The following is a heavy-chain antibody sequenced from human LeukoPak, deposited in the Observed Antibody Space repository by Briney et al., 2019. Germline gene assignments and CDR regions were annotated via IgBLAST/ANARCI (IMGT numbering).Heavy chain of an antibody. D-gene: IGHD4-11*01. CDR1: GFTFSTYW. J-gene: IGHJ6*03. V-gene: IGHV3-30*18. CDR2: ISYDGSNK. Sequence: PGGSLRLSCAASGFTFSTYWMHWVRQAPGEGLEWVAVISYDGSNKYYADSVKGRFTISRDNSKNTLYLQMNSLRAEDTAVYYCAKEATTVTFYYYYYYMDVWGKGTTVTVSS. CDR3: AKEATTVTFYYYYYYMDV.